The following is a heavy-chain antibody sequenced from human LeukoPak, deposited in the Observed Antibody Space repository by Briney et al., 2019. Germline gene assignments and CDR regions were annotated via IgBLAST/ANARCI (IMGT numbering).Heavy chain of an antibody. V-gene: IGHV3-23*01. CDR2: ISTSGESA. Sequence: PGGSLRLSCPVSGFTFSSYAMSWVRRAPGRGLEWGSVISTSGESAYYADSVKGRFTISRDNSKNTLYLQMNSLRAEDTAVYYCAKDRGSGYHYFDYWGQGTLVTVSS. CDR3: AKDRGSGYHYFDY. CDR1: GFTFSSYA. J-gene: IGHJ4*02. D-gene: IGHD3-22*01.